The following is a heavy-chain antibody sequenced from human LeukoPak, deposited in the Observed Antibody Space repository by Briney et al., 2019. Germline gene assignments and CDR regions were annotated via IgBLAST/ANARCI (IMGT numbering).Heavy chain of an antibody. D-gene: IGHD2-2*01. CDR2: IYTGGDT. CDR3: ARTPRFCSSTSCREDY. J-gene: IGHJ4*02. CDR1: GRSISSASYY. Sequence: SQTLSLTCTVSGRSISSASYYCGWIRQPAGKGLEWIGRIYTGGDTTYNPSLKSRVTISGDTSKNQFSLKLSSVTAADTAVYYCARTPRFCSSTSCREDYWGQGTLVTVSS. V-gene: IGHV4-61*02.